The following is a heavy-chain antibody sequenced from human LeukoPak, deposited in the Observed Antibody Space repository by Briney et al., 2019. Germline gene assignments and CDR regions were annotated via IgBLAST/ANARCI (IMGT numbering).Heavy chain of an antibody. CDR2: IYYSGST. Sequence: SETLSLTCTVSGGSISSYYWSWIRQPPGKGLEWIGYIYYSGSTNYNPSLKSRVTISVDTSKNQFSLKLSSVTAADTAVYYCASGDYVSGMVFDPWGQGTLVTVSS. V-gene: IGHV4-59*01. CDR3: ASGDYVSGMVFDP. D-gene: IGHD4-17*01. J-gene: IGHJ5*02. CDR1: GGSISSYY.